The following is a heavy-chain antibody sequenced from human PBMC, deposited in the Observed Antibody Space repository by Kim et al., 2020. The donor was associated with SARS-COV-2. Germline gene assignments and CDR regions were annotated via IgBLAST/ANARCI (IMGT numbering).Heavy chain of an antibody. J-gene: IGHJ4*02. D-gene: IGHD6-13*01. CDR3: ASPGIAAAGTGGYYFDY. CDR2: IIPIFGTA. V-gene: IGHV1-69*13. CDR1: GGTFSSYA. Sequence: SVKVSCKASGGTFSSYAISWVRQAPGQGLEWMGGIIPIFGTANYAQKFQGRVTITADESTSTAYMELSSLRSEDTAVYYCASPGIAAAGTGGYYFDYWGQGTLVTVSS.